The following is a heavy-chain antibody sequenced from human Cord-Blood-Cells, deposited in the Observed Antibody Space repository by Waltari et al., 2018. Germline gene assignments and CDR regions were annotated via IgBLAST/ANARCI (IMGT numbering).Heavy chain of an antibody. J-gene: IGHJ3*02. CDR3: AREGGSIAARRAAFDI. CDR1: GYTFTSYD. CDR2: MDPNSGNT. V-gene: IGHV1-8*03. Sequence: QVQLVQSGAEVKKPGASVKVSRKASGYTFTSYDINWVRQATGQGLEWMGWMDPNSGNTGDAQKFQGRVTITRNTSISTAYMELSSLRSEDTAVYYCAREGGSIAARRAAFDIWGQGTMVTVSS. D-gene: IGHD6-6*01.